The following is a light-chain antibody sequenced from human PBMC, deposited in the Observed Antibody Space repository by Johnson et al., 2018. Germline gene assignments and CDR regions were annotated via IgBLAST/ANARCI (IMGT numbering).Light chain of an antibody. J-gene: IGLJ1*01. CDR2: ENN. Sequence: QSVLTQPPSVSAAPGQKVTISCSGSSSNIGNNYVSWYQQLPGTAPKLLIYENNKRPSGIPDRFSGSKSGTSATLGITGLQTGDEADYYCGTWDSSPRAGNVFGTVTKVTVL. CDR1: SSNIGNNY. CDR3: GTWDSSPRAGNV. V-gene: IGLV1-51*02.